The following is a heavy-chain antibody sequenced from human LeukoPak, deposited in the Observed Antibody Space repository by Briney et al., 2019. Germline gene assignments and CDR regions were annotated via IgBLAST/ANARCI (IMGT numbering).Heavy chain of an antibody. J-gene: IGHJ4*02. CDR1: GFTFSSYG. CDR3: TTAHSGSYYFGY. D-gene: IGHD1-26*01. Sequence: GGSLRLSCAASGFTFSSYGMHWVRQAPGKGLEWVGRIKSKTDGGTTDYAAPVKGRFTISRDDSKNTLYLQMNSLKTEDTAVYYCTTAHSGSYYFGYWGQGTLVTVSS. V-gene: IGHV3-15*07. CDR2: IKSKTDGGTT.